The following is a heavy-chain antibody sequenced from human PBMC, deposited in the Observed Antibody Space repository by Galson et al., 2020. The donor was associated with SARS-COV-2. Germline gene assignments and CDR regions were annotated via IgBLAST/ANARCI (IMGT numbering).Heavy chain of an antibody. J-gene: IGHJ4*02. Sequence: SETLSLTCTVSGDSITSRSSYWGWIRQPPGAGLEWIVSMYYTGITYYNPSIKSRVTISGDTSRNQFSLKMRSVTAADTAVYYCVRLGSASYGGRLCDDWGRGALVIVSS. CDR2: MYYTGIT. D-gene: IGHD6-19*01. CDR3: VRLGSASYGGRLCDD. V-gene: IGHV4-39*01. CDR1: GDSITSRSSY.